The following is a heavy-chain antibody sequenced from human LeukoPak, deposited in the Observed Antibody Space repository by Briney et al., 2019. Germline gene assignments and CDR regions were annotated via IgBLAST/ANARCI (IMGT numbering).Heavy chain of an antibody. V-gene: IGHV3-53*01. D-gene: IGHD3-10*01. CDR1: GFTVSSNY. CDR2: MYCGGNT. CDR3: ARASFGSGSYVSFYFDY. Sequence: PGGSLRLSCAASGFTVSSNYMNWVRQAPGKGLEWVSVMYCGGNTYYADSVKGRFTISRDNSKNTLYLQMNSLRAEDTAIYYCARASFGSGSYVSFYFDYWGQGTLVTVSS. J-gene: IGHJ4*02.